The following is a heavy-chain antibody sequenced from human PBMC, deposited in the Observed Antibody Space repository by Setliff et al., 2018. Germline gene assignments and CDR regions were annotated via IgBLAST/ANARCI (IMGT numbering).Heavy chain of an antibody. V-gene: IGHV4-61*02. CDR3: ARDNTILGATDH. CDR1: GGSLNSGSYY. CDR2: LHTSGST. D-gene: IGHD1-26*01. Sequence: TLSLTCAVSGGSLNSGSYYWSWIRQSTERGLEWLGRLHTSGSTTYNPALNSRVTISVDTSTNQFSLRLTSLTAADTAVYFCARDNTILGATDHWGQGTLVTVPQ. J-gene: IGHJ5*02.